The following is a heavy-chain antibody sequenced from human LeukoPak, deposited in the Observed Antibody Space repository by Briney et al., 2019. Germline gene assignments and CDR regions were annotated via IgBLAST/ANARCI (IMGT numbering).Heavy chain of an antibody. Sequence: NPGGSLRLSCAASGFTFSNAWMSWVRQAPGKGLEWVGRIKSKTDGGTTDYAAPVKGRFTISRDDSKNTLYLQMNSLETEDIAVYYCTTSYCSSTSCFPEFDYWGQGTLVTVSS. V-gene: IGHV3-15*01. CDR1: GFTFSNAW. J-gene: IGHJ4*02. CDR3: TTSYCSSTSCFPEFDY. CDR2: IKSKTDGGTT. D-gene: IGHD2-2*01.